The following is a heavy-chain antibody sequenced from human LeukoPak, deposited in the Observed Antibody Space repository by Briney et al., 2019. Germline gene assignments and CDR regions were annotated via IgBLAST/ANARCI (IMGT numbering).Heavy chain of an antibody. CDR1: GFTFSSYS. J-gene: IGHJ6*03. Sequence: PGGSLRLSCAASGFTFSSYSMNWVRQAPGKGLEWVSSISSSSSYIYYADPVKGRFTISRDNAKNSLYLQMNSLRAEDTAVYYCARDGIAAAGREVDYYYYMDVWGKGTTVTVSS. V-gene: IGHV3-21*01. D-gene: IGHD6-13*01. CDR2: ISSSSSYI. CDR3: ARDGIAAAGREVDYYYYMDV.